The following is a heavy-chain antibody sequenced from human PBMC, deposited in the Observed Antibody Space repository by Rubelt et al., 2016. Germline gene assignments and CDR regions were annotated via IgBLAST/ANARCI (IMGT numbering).Heavy chain of an antibody. D-gene: IGHD3-10*01. J-gene: IGHJ6*02. CDR2: DADT. V-gene: IGHV5-10-1*01. Sequence: DADTNYSPSFQGHVTISADKSISTAYLQWSSLKASDTAMYYCARLGDRRFYYYYGMDVWGQGTTVTVSS. CDR3: ARLGDRRFYYYYGMDV.